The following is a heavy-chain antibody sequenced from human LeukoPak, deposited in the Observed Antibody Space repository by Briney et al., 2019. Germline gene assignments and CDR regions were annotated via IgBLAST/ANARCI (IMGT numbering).Heavy chain of an antibody. Sequence: GSLRLSCAASGFTFSDYYMSWIRQAPGRGLEWVSYIISSGSTIYYADSVKGRFTISRDNAKNSLYLQMNSLRAEDTAVYYCARAVAGTNAFDIWGQGTMVTVSS. CDR1: GFTFSDYY. D-gene: IGHD6-19*01. J-gene: IGHJ3*02. V-gene: IGHV3-11*01. CDR3: ARAVAGTNAFDI. CDR2: IISSGSTI.